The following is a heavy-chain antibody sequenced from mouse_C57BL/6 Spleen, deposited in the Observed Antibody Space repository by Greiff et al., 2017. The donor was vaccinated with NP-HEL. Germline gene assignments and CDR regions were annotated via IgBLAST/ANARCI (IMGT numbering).Heavy chain of an antibody. V-gene: IGHV5-9-1*02. CDR1: GFTFSSYA. CDR3: TRKMYDPYAMDY. J-gene: IGHJ4*01. Sequence: EVKLVESGEGLVKPGGSLKLSCAASGFTFSSYAMSWVRQTPEKRLEWVAYISSGGDYIYYADTVKGRFTISRDNARNTLYLQMSSLKSEDTAMYYCTRKMYDPYAMDYWGQGTSVTVSS. CDR2: ISSGGDYI. D-gene: IGHD2-3*01.